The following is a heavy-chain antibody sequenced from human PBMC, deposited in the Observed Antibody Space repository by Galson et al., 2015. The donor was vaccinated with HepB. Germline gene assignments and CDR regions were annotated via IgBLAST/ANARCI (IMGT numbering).Heavy chain of an antibody. Sequence: LRLSCAASGFSFSSTWMHWVRQVPGKGPVWLSRIHSDGRSTIYADSVKGRFTISRDNAKNTLYLQMNSLRAEDTAVYYCARDRYYIIDYWGQGTLVTVSS. CDR1: GFSFSSTW. J-gene: IGHJ4*02. V-gene: IGHV3-74*01. D-gene: IGHD2-15*01. CDR2: IHSDGRST. CDR3: ARDRYYIIDY.